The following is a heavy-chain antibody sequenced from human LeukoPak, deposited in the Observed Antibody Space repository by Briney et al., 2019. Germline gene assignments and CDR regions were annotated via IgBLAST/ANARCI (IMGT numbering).Heavy chain of an antibody. V-gene: IGHV1-18*01. CDR3: ARAPYYYDNSGYYYFDP. CDR1: GYIFTSYG. Sequence: ASVKVSCKASGYIFTSYGISWVRQAPGQGLEWMGWISAYNGNTNYAQKLQGRVTKTTDTSTSTAYMELRSLRSDDTAVYYCARAPYYYDNSGYYYFDPWGQGTLVTVSS. CDR2: ISAYNGNT. D-gene: IGHD3-22*01. J-gene: IGHJ5*02.